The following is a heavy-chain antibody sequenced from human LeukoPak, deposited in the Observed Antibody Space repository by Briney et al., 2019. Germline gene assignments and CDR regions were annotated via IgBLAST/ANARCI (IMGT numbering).Heavy chain of an antibody. CDR1: GFTFSSYA. Sequence: GGSLRLSCAAPGFTFSSYAMSWVRQAPGKGLEWVSRISSSGGGTHYADSVKGRFTISRDNSKNTLYLQMNSLRAEDTAVYYCAKGDYYDFDSWGQGTLVTVSS. V-gene: IGHV3-23*01. J-gene: IGHJ5*01. CDR2: ISSSGGGT. D-gene: IGHD3-22*01. CDR3: AKGDYYDFDS.